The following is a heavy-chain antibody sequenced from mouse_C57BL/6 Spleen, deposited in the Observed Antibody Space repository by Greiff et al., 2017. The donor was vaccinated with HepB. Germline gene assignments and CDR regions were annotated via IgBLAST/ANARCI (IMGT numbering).Heavy chain of an antibody. Sequence: EVQLQQSGPELVKPGASVKMSCKASGYTFTDYNMHWVKQSHGKSLEWIGYINPNNGGTSYNQKFKGKATLTVNKSSSTAYMELRSLTSEDSAVYYCASYGNYGFGLFDGWGTGTTVTVSS. CDR3: ASYGNYGFGLFDG. V-gene: IGHV1-22*01. CDR2: INPNNGGT. CDR1: GYTFTDYN. D-gene: IGHD2-1*01. J-gene: IGHJ1*03.